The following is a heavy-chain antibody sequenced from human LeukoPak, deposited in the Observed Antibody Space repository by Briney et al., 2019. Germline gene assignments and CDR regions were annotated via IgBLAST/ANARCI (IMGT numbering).Heavy chain of an antibody. CDR3: ARDQWLAYYYHGMDV. Sequence: GGSLRLSCAASGFTFSSYAMNWVRQAPGKGLEWISYITNNGTTIYYADSVKGRFTISRDNAENSLYLQMNSLRAEDTAIYYCARDQWLAYYYHGMDVWGQGTTVTVSS. V-gene: IGHV3-48*03. CDR1: GFTFSSYA. J-gene: IGHJ6*02. CDR2: ITNNGTTI. D-gene: IGHD6-19*01.